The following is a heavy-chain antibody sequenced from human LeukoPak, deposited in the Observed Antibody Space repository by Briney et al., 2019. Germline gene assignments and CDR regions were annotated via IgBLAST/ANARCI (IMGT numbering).Heavy chain of an antibody. CDR1: GFTFSSYG. D-gene: IGHD3-10*01. V-gene: IGHV3-23*01. CDR3: AKFTGSELDAFDI. CDR2: ISGSGGST. J-gene: IGHJ3*02. Sequence: GGSLRLSCAASGFTFSSYGMHWVRQAPGKGLEWVSAISGSGGSTYYADSVKGRFTISRDNSKNTLYLQMNSLRAEDTAVYYCAKFTGSELDAFDIWGQGTMVTVSS.